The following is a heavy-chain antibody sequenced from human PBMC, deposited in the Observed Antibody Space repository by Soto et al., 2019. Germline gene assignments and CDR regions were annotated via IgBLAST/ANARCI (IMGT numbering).Heavy chain of an antibody. Sequence: QIQLVQSGTEVKKPGASVKVSCRVSGYNFRSYGISWVRQAPGQGLEWMGWISGYNGHTNYAQGLQGRVIMTTDTATSTVYMELRSLRSDDTAVYYCARLKGESSTWWGYWGQGTLVTVSS. CDR3: ARLKGESSTWWGY. V-gene: IGHV1-18*01. CDR2: ISGYNGHT. CDR1: GYNFRSYG. J-gene: IGHJ4*02. D-gene: IGHD2-2*01.